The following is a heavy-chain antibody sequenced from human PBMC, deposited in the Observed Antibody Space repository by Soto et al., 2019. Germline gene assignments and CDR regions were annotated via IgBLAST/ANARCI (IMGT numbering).Heavy chain of an antibody. CDR2: IYYSGST. Sequence: QVQLQESGPGLVKPSETLSLTCTVSGGSVSSGSYYWSWIRQPPGKGLEWIGYIYYSGSTNYNPSLKSRVPISVDTSKNQFSLKLSSVTAADTAVYYCARGPWWLLPPGGFDYWGQGTLVTVSS. D-gene: IGHD5-12*01. V-gene: IGHV4-61*01. CDR1: GGSVSSGSYY. CDR3: ARGPWWLLPPGGFDY. J-gene: IGHJ4*02.